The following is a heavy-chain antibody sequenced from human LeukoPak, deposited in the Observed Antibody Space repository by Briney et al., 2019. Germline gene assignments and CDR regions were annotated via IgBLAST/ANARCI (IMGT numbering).Heavy chain of an antibody. D-gene: IGHD2-2*01. CDR3: AREVGRYLLLCVY. J-gene: IGHJ4*02. Sequence: GGSLTLSCAASGFTLSSFEVKWVRQPRGRGLEWVGYISSSGTTIYYADSDKGRFTIPRENAKNSLYLQMHSLRAEDTTVYYCAREVGRYLLLCVYWGEGALATVSS. V-gene: IGHV3-48*03. CDR1: GFTLSSFE. CDR2: ISSSGTTI.